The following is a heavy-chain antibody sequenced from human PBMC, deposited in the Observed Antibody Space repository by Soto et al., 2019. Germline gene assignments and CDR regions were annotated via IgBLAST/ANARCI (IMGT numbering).Heavy chain of an antibody. CDR3: ARDIVVVVAAANYGMDV. D-gene: IGHD2-15*01. CDR2: ISSSSSYI. V-gene: IGHV3-21*01. CDR1: GFTFSSYS. J-gene: IGHJ6*02. Sequence: GALRLSCAASGFTFSSYSMNWVRQAPGKGLEWVSSISSSSSYIYYADSVKGRFTISRDNAKNSLYLQMNSLRAEDTAVYYCARDIVVVVAAANYGMDVWGQGTTVTVSS.